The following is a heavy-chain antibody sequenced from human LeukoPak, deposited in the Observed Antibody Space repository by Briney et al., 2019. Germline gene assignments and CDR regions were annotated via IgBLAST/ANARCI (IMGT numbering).Heavy chain of an antibody. CDR2: ISYDGSNK. CDR3: ARDYRELYLLN. D-gene: IGHD3-10*01. J-gene: IGHJ4*02. Sequence: PGGSLRLSCAASGFTFSSYATHWVRQAPGKGLEWVAVISYDGSNKYYADSVKGRFTISRDNSKNTLYLQMNSLRAEDTAVYYCARDYRELYLLNWGQGTLVTVSS. CDR1: GFTFSSYA. V-gene: IGHV3-30-3*01.